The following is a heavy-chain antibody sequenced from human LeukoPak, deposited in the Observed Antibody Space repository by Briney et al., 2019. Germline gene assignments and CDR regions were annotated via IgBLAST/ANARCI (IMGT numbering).Heavy chain of an antibody. D-gene: IGHD6-19*01. Sequence: SETLSLTCTVSGGSISSYYWSWIWQPPGKGLEWIGYIYYSGSTNYNPSLKSRVTISVDTSKNQFSLKLSSVTAADTAVYYCARVSGWSGCYYMDVWGKGTTVTISS. CDR2: IYYSGST. V-gene: IGHV4-59*01. CDR1: GGSISSYY. CDR3: ARVSGWSGCYYMDV. J-gene: IGHJ6*03.